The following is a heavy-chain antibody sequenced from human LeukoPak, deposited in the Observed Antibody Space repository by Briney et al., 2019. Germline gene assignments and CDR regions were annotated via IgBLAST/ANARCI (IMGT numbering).Heavy chain of an antibody. V-gene: IGHV3-23*01. D-gene: IGHD3-10*01. Sequence: PGGSLRLSCAASGFTFSSYAMSWVRQAPGKGQEWVSAISGSGGSTYYADSVKGRFTISRDNSKNTLYLQMNSLRAEDTAVYYCAKELTLWFGEPIDYWGQGTLVTVSS. CDR1: GFTFSSYA. J-gene: IGHJ4*02. CDR3: AKELTLWFGEPIDY. CDR2: ISGSGGST.